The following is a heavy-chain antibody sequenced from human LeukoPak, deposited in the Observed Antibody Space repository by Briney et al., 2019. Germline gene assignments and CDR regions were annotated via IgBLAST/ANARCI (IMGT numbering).Heavy chain of an antibody. CDR2: IYYSGST. V-gene: IGHV4-59*12. CDR1: GGSISSYY. Sequence: SETLSLTCTVSGGSISSYYWSWIRQPPGKGLEWIGYIYYSGSTNYNPSLKSRVTISVDTSKNQFSLKLSSVTAADTAVYYCARGGYSYGQRYWGQGTLVTVSS. D-gene: IGHD5-18*01. J-gene: IGHJ4*02. CDR3: ARGGYSYGQRY.